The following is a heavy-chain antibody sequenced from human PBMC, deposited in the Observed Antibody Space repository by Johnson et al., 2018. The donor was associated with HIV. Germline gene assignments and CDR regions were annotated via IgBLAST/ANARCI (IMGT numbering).Heavy chain of an antibody. CDR3: ARWGYYDILTGYYMDAFDI. CDR2: ISYDGSNK. V-gene: IGHV3-30*14. D-gene: IGHD3-9*01. Sequence: QVQLVESGGGVVQPGRSLRLSCAASGFTFSSYAMHWVRQAPGKGLEWVAVISYDGSNKYYADSVKGRFTISRDNSKNTLYLQMNSLRAEDTAVYYCARWGYYDILTGYYMDAFDIWGQGTMVTVSS. CDR1: GFTFSSYA. J-gene: IGHJ3*02.